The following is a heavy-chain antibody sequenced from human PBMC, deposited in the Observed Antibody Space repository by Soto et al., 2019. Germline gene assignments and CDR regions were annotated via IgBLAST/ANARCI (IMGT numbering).Heavy chain of an antibody. D-gene: IGHD3-22*01. CDR1: GFTFSSYA. J-gene: IGHJ4*02. CDR2: ISRGGGST. CDR3: AKVPIASSSGGSYYYFDY. V-gene: IGHV3-23*01. Sequence: PGGSLRLSCAASGFTFSSYAMTWVRQTPGKGLEWVSAISRGGGSTYYADSVKGRFTISRDNSKNTLYVQMNSLRAEDTAVYFCAKVPIASSSGGSYYYFDYWGQGTLVTVSS.